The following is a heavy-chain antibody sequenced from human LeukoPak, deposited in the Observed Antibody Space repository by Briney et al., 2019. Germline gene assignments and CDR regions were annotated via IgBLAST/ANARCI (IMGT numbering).Heavy chain of an antibody. V-gene: IGHV4-39*01. CDR1: GGSISRTSYY. J-gene: IGHJ3*02. Sequence: SETLSLTCTVSGGSISRTSYYWDWIRQPPGKGLEWIGNVFDSGSTHYNPSLKSRVTISVDTSKNQFSLRLSSVTAADTAVYYCARHTRPRHNGYENAFDIWGQGTMVTVSS. CDR3: ARHTRPRHNGYENAFDI. D-gene: IGHD5-12*01. CDR2: VFDSGST.